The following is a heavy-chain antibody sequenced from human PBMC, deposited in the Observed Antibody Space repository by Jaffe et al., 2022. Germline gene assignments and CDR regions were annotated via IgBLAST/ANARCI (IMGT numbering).Heavy chain of an antibody. D-gene: IGHD4-17*01. CDR3: AKERNYGDFDY. V-gene: IGHV3-23*01. CDR2: ISGATGRT. J-gene: IGHJ4*02. Sequence: EVQLLEFGGGLVQPGGSLSLSCAASGFTFNNFAMSWVRRAPGKGLEWVSAISGATGRTYYADFVKGRFTISRDTSKKTVYLQMNSLRVDDSAVYFCAKERNYGDFDYWGQGTLVTVSS. CDR1: GFTFNNFA.